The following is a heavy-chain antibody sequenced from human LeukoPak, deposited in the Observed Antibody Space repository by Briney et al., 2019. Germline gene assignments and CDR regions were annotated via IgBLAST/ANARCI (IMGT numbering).Heavy chain of an antibody. J-gene: IGHJ3*02. CDR1: GYTFTGYY. Sequence: GASVKVSCKASGYTFTGYYMHWVRQAPGQGLEWMGWINPNSGGTNYAQKFQGRVTMTRDTSISTAYMELSRLRSDDTAVYYCARVGYCSSTSCYREAFDIWGQGTMVTVSS. D-gene: IGHD2-2*02. V-gene: IGHV1-2*02. CDR2: INPNSGGT. CDR3: ARVGYCSSTSCYREAFDI.